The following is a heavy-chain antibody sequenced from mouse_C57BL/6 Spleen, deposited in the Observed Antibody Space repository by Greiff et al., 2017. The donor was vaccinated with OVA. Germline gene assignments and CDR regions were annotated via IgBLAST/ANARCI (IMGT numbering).Heavy chain of an antibody. D-gene: IGHD1-1*01. V-gene: IGHV1-15*01. CDR3: ARQARYCYGSSYGYFDV. Sequence: VQLQQSGAELVRPGASVTLSCKASGYTFTDYEMHWVKQTPVHGLEWIGAIDPETGGTAYNQKFKGKAILTADKSSSTAYMELRSLTSEDSAVYYCARQARYCYGSSYGYFDVWGTGTTVTVSS. J-gene: IGHJ1*03. CDR2: IDPETGGT. CDR1: GYTFTDYE.